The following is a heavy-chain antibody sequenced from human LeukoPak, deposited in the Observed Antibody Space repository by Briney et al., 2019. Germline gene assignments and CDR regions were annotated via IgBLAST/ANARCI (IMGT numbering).Heavy chain of an antibody. CDR1: GFTFSSYS. V-gene: IGHV3-21*01. D-gene: IGHD1-26*01. Sequence: GGSLRLSCAASGFTFSSYSMNWVRQAPGKGLEWVSSISSSSSYIYYADSVKGRFTISRDNAKNSLYLQMNSLRAEDTAVYYCATDTHHSGSYDFDYWGQGTLVTVSS. J-gene: IGHJ4*02. CDR3: ATDTHHSGSYDFDY. CDR2: ISSSSSYI.